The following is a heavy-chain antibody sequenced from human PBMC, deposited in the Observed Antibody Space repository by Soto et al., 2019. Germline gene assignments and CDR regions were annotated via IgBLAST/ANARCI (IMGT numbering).Heavy chain of an antibody. Sequence: GGSLRLSCAASGFTFSTYGVHWVRQTPGKGLEWVAVISYDGTNKFYSDSVKGRFTISRDNFKNTLTLQMNSLRADDTAVYSCAKDLQSYGDYDYYCYGMDVWGLGTRVTVSS. J-gene: IGHJ6*02. CDR1: GFTFSTYG. D-gene: IGHD4-17*01. V-gene: IGHV3-30*18. CDR2: ISYDGTNK. CDR3: AKDLQSYGDYDYYCYGMDV.